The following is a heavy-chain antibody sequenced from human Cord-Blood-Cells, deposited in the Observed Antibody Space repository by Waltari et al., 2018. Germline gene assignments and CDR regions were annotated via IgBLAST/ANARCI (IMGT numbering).Heavy chain of an antibody. J-gene: IGHJ3*02. CDR3: ARNWSEGAFDI. D-gene: IGHD1-1*01. CDR1: GGTFSRFA. CDR2: IIPIFGTA. V-gene: IGHV1-69*06. Sequence: QAQLVQSGAEVKKPGSSVKVSCKASGGTFSRFAFSWVRQAPGQGLEWMGGIIPIFGTANYAQKFQGRVTITADKSTSTAYMELSSLRSEDTAVYYCARNWSEGAFDIWGQGTMVTVSS.